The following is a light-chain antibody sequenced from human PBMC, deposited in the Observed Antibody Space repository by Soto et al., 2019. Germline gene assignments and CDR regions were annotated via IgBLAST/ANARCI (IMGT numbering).Light chain of an antibody. V-gene: IGLV2-8*01. J-gene: IGLJ1*01. CDR3: SSYAGSNNFYV. CDR1: SSEVGVYNY. CDR2: EVN. Sequence: QSAPTPAPSACGSSGQSCAISCTGTSSEVGVYNYVSWYQQYPGKATKLMIYEVNKRPSGVPDRFYGSKSGNTASLTVSGLQAEDEADYYCSSYAGSNNFYVFGTGTKVTV.